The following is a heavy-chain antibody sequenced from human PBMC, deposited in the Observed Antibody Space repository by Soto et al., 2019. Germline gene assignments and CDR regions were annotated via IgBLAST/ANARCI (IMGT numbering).Heavy chain of an antibody. CDR2: IYPGDSDT. Sequence: PGESLKISCKGSGYSFTSYWIGWVRQMPGKGLEWMGIIYPGDSDTRYSPSFQGQVTISADKSISTAYLQWSSLKASDTAMYYCARLGWDNRRSLGDYYYGMDVWGQGTTVTVSS. J-gene: IGHJ6*02. D-gene: IGHD1-26*01. CDR3: ARLGWDNRRSLGDYYYGMDV. CDR1: GYSFTSYW. V-gene: IGHV5-51*01.